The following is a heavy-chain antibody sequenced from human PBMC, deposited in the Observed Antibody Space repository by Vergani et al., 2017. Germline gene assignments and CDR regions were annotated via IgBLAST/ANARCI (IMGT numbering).Heavy chain of an antibody. CDR1: GFTVSSNY. CDR3: ARDAPLGGLRLGEPSDAFDI. J-gene: IGHJ3*02. CDR2: IYSGGST. D-gene: IGHD3-16*01. Sequence: EVQLVESGGGLVKPGGSLRLSCAASGFTVSSNYMSWVRQAPGKGLEWVSVIYSGGSTYYADSVKGRFTISRDNAKNSLYLQMNSLRAEDTAVYYCARDAPLGGLRLGEPSDAFDIWGQGTMVTVSS. V-gene: IGHV3-66*01.